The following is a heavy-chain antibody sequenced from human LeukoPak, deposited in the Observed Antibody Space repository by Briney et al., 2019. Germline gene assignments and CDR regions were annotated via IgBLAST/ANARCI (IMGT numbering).Heavy chain of an antibody. CDR1: GGSFSGYY. J-gene: IGHJ5*02. CDR2: INHSGST. D-gene: IGHD2-2*01. CDR3: ARAHVPDMNWFDP. Sequence: SGTLSLTCAVYGGSFSGYYWSWIRQPPGKGLEWIGEINHSGSTNYNPSLKSRVTISVDTSKNQFSLKLSSVTAADTAVYYCARAHVPDMNWFDPWGQGTLVTVSS. V-gene: IGHV4-34*01.